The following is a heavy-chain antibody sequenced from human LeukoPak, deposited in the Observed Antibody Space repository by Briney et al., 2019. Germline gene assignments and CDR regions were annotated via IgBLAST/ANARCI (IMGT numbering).Heavy chain of an antibody. J-gene: IGHJ4*02. Sequence: SQTLSLTCAISGDSVSSNSAAWTWFRQSPSRGLEWLGRTHYRSKWFYDHAVSVKSRITIIPDTSKNQFSLVLKSVTPEDTAVYFCARGVVGATPYDYWGQGTLVTVSS. CDR2: THYRSKWFY. CDR3: ARGVVGATPYDY. D-gene: IGHD1-26*01. CDR1: GDSVSSNSAA. V-gene: IGHV6-1*01.